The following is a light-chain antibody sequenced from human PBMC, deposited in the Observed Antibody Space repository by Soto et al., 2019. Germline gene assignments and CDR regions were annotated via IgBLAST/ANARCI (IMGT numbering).Light chain of an antibody. J-gene: IGKJ1*01. CDR1: QTVNSDY. CDR2: ATS. Sequence: EIVLTQSPGTLSLSPGETATLSCRASQTVNSDYLAWFQQRPGQAPRLLIFATSRRATDIPDRFSGSGSGTDFTLAIRRLEPEDFAVYYCHQFGYSPWTFGQGTKVE. V-gene: IGKV3-20*01. CDR3: HQFGYSPWT.